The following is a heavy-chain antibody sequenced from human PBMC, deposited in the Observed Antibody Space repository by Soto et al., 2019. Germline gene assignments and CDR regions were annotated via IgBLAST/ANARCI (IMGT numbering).Heavy chain of an antibody. CDR3: GIVDMITFGAITGPNDASDR. D-gene: IGHD3-16*01. V-gene: IGHV4-30-4*01. J-gene: IGHJ3*01. Sequence: SETLSLTCSVSGASISSGDYYWSWIRQPPGKGLEWIGYIYFSESTSYNPSLKSRVTISGDKSKNQFSLGVTSVTAADTAVYYCGIVDMITFGAITGPNDASDRWGQGKMVT. CDR2: IYFSEST. CDR1: GASISSGDYY.